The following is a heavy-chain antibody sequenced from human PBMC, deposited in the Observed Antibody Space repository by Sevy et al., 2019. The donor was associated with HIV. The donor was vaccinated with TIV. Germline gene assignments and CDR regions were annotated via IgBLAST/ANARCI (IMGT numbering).Heavy chain of an antibody. V-gene: IGHV3-15*01. CDR3: TTEFPSGPFDN. CDR1: GLTFSIAW. CDR2: IKGQTDGGTT. J-gene: IGHJ4*02. Sequence: GGSLRLSCAASGLTFSIAWLSWVRQAPGRGLGWVGGIKGQTDGGTTDYAAVVKGRFTISRDDSKNTLYLQMNSLKTEDTAVYYCTTEFPSGPFDNWGQGTLVTVSS.